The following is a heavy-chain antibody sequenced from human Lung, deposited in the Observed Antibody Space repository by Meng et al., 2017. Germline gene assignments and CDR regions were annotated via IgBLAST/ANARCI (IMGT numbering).Heavy chain of an antibody. J-gene: IGHJ4*02. CDR1: GGSISSSSYY. CDR2: LYYSGST. D-gene: IGHD4-17*01. V-gene: IGHV4-39*01. Sequence: QVQLQESGPGLVKPSETLSLTCSVSGGSISSSSYYWGWIRQPPGKGLEWIGSLYYSGSTYYNPSLKSRVTISVDTSKNQFSLKLSSVTAADTAVYYCATSTVTTFLDYWGQGTLVTVSS. CDR3: ATSTVTTFLDY.